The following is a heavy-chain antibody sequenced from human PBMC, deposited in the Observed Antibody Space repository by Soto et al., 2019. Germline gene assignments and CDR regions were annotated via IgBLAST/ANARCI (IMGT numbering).Heavy chain of an antibody. CDR2: ITPRSGST. D-gene: IGHD1-26*01. CDR3: ARDSGSYFRDLDY. V-gene: IGHV1-46*01. J-gene: IGHJ4*02. Sequence: QVQLVQSGAEVKKPGASVKVSCKASGYPFTNYYIPWVRQAPGQGLEWMGIITPRSGSTTYAQKFQGRVTMTRDTSTSTVYMELSSLRSEDTAMYYCARDSGSYFRDLDYWGQGTLVTVSS. CDR1: GYPFTNYY.